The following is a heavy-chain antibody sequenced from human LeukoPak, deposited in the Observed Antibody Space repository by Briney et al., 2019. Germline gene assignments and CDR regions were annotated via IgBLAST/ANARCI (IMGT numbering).Heavy chain of an antibody. CDR3: ARRDVDTAMPTAFDI. V-gene: IGHV4-34*01. CDR1: GGSFSGYY. CDR2: INHSGST. Sequence: SETLSLTCAVYGGSFSGYYWSWIRQPPGKGLEWIGEINHSGSTNYNPSLKSRVTISVDTSKNQFSLKLSSVTAADTAVYYCARRDVDTAMPTAFDIWGQGTMVTVSS. D-gene: IGHD5-18*01. J-gene: IGHJ3*02.